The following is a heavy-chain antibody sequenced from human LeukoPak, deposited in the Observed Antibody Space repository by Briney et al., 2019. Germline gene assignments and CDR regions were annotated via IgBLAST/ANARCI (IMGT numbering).Heavy chain of an antibody. CDR2: TRGIGDGT. CDR3: AKLRDFFDSSGQFDY. CDR1: GSTFSTYA. Sequence: GGSRILSWAASGSTFSTYAMSWVRQPPGKGLEWVSATRGIGDGTFYADSLKGRFTISGDNSKNTLYLQMNSLRAEDTAIYYCAKLRDFFDSSGQFDYWGQGTLMTVSS. V-gene: IGHV3-23*01. J-gene: IGHJ4*02. D-gene: IGHD3-22*01.